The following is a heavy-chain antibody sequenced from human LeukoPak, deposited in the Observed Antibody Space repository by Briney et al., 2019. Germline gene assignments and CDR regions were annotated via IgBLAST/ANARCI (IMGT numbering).Heavy chain of an antibody. D-gene: IGHD6-13*01. Sequence: GGSLRQSCAASGFTFSSYEVSWVRQAPGKGLEWVSFIRSDGGSTLYADSVKGRFTISRDNSKNTLYAEMTSLRAEDTAVYYCATLASGSSSPFDYWAQGTLVTVSS. CDR2: IRSDGGST. V-gene: IGHV3-23*01. CDR3: ATLASGSSSPFDY. CDR1: GFTFSSYE. J-gene: IGHJ4*02.